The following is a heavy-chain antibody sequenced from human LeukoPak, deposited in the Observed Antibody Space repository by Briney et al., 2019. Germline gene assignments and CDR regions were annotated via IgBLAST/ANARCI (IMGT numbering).Heavy chain of an antibody. V-gene: IGHV1-2*02. D-gene: IGHD4-17*01. CDR2: INPNSGEA. CDR3: ANVKRAGMTTVTTFWFDP. CDR1: GYTFTGYY. J-gene: IGHJ5*02. Sequence: ASVIVSCKASGYTFTGYYLHWVRQAPGQGLEWMGWINPNSGEANYAQRFQDRVTMTWDTSISTAYMELSSLRSDDTAVYYCANVKRAGMTTVTTFWFDPWGQGTLVTVSS.